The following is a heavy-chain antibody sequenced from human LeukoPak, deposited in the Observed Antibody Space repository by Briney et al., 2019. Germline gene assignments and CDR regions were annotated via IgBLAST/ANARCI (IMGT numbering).Heavy chain of an antibody. D-gene: IGHD2-15*01. J-gene: IGHJ4*02. CDR3: ARGHPLSRC. V-gene: IGHV4-34*01. Sequence: SETLSLTCAVYGGSFSGYYWSWIRQPPGKGLEWIGEINHSGSTNYNPSLKSRVTISVDTSKNQFSLKLSSVTAADTAVYYCARGHPLSRCWGQGTLVTVSS. CDR2: INHSGST. CDR1: GGSFSGYY.